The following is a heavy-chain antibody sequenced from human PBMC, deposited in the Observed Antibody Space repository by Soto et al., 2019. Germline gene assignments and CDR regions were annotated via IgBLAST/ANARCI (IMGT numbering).Heavy chain of an antibody. CDR2: ISWNSGSI. V-gene: IGHV3-9*01. CDR3: AKDIGSTTNYYYYMDV. J-gene: IGHJ6*03. Sequence: LRLSCAASGFTFDDYAMHWVRQAPGKGLEWVSGISWNSGSIGYADSVKGRFTISRDNAKNSLYLQMNSLRAEDTALYYCAKDIGSTTNYYYYMDVWGKGTTVTVSS. D-gene: IGHD2-2*01. CDR1: GFTFDDYA.